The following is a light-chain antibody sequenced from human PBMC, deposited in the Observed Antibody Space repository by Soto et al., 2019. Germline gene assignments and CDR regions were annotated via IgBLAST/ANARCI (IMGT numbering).Light chain of an antibody. CDR2: GAS. CDR3: QQYGSSGT. J-gene: IGKJ1*01. Sequence: SQSAATLSVSTGERATLSCRASQSVSSSFLAWYQQKPGQAPRLLNYGASNRATGIPDRFSGSGSGTDFTLTISRLEPEDFAVYYCQQYGSSGTFGQGTKVAIK. V-gene: IGKV3-20*01. CDR1: QSVSSSF.